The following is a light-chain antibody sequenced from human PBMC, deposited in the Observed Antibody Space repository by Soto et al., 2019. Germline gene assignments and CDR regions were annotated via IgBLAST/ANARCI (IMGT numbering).Light chain of an antibody. CDR3: QQYYSTPWT. Sequence: DIVMTQSPDSLAVSLGERATINCKSSQSLLYSSNNKNYLAWYQQKPGQPPKLLIYWASTRESGVPDRFSGSGSGTDFTLTISSLQAEDVADYYCQQYYSTPWTFGQGTKVEIK. J-gene: IGKJ1*01. V-gene: IGKV4-1*01. CDR2: WAS. CDR1: QSLLYSSNNKNY.